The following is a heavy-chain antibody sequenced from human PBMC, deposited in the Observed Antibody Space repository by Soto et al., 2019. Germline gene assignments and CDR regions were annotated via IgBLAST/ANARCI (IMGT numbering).Heavy chain of an antibody. J-gene: IGHJ6*03. V-gene: IGHV1-18*01. CDR3: ARSTSHLGIVVVPAGYMDV. D-gene: IGHD2-2*03. CDR1: GYTFTSYG. Sequence: ASVKVSCKASGYTFTSYGISWVRQAPGQGLEWMGWISAYNGNTNYAQKLQGRVTMTTDTSKSTAYMELRSLRSDDTDVYYCARSTSHLGIVVVPAGYMDVWGKGTTVTVSS. CDR2: ISAYNGNT.